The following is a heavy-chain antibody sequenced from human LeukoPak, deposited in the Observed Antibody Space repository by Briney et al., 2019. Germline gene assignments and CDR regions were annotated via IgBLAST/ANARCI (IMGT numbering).Heavy chain of an antibody. CDR3: ANVNAMSTGY. J-gene: IGHJ4*02. Sequence: PGGSLRLSCAASGFTFSTYGMHWVRQAPGKGLEWVAVVSYDGSNKYYADSMKGRFTISRDNSKNTLYLQMNSLRAEDTAVYYCANVNAMSTGYWGQGTLVTVSS. CDR1: GFTFSTYG. CDR2: VSYDGSNK. V-gene: IGHV3-30*18. D-gene: IGHD2-2*01.